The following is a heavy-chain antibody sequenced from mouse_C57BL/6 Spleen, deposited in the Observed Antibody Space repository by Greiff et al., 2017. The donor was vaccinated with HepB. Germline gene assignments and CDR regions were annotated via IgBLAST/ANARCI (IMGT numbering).Heavy chain of an antibody. V-gene: IGHV1-50*01. Sequence: VQLQQPGAELVKPGASVKLSCKASGYTFTGYWMQWVKQRPGQGLEWIGEIDPSDSYTNYNQKFKGKATLTVDTSSSTAYMQLSSLTSEDSAVYYCASGTVVAPYWYFDVWGTGTTVTVSS. J-gene: IGHJ1*03. CDR2: IDPSDSYT. CDR1: GYTFTGYW. CDR3: ASGTVVAPYWYFDV. D-gene: IGHD1-1*01.